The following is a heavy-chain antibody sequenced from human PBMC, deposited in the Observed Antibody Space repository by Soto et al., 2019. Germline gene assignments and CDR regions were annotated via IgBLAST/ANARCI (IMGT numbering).Heavy chain of an antibody. CDR1: GVTFCSYG. CDR3: ARESDRFLEWLSIPAFDY. CDR2: IWYDGSNK. J-gene: IGHJ4*01. D-gene: IGHD3-3*01. Sequence: PGGSLRLSCAASGVTFCSYGMHWVRQAPGKGLEWVAVIWYDGSNKYYADSVKGRFTISRDNSKNTLYLQMNSLRAEDTAVYYCARESDRFLEWLSIPAFDYWGKEPWSPS. V-gene: IGHV3-33*01.